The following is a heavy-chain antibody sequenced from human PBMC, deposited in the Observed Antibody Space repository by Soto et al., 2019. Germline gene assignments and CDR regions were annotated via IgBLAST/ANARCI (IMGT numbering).Heavy chain of an antibody. D-gene: IGHD3-10*01. CDR2: ISSTSSTK. CDR1: GFTFSSHG. J-gene: IGHJ6*02. CDR3: ARRITMVRGPYYYYGMDV. Sequence: GGSLRLSCAASGFTFSSHGMIWVRQAPGKGLEWVSYISSTSSTKSYADSVKGRFTISRDNAKNSLYLQMNSLRDEDTAVYYCARRITMVRGPYYYYGMDVWGQGTTVTVSS. V-gene: IGHV3-48*02.